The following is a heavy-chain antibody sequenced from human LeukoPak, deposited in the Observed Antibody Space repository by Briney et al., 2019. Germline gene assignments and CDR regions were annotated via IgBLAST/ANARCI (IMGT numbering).Heavy chain of an antibody. V-gene: IGHV6-1*01. Sequence: SQTLSLTFAISGDSVSSNSATWNWLRQSPSRGLEWLGRTYYRSKWYNDYAVSVKSRITINPDTSKNQFSLQLNSVTPEDTAVYYCARFGDRSGIIYYYYYMDVWGKGTTVTVSS. J-gene: IGHJ6*03. CDR3: ARFGDRSGIIYYYYYMDV. CDR1: GDSVSSNSAT. D-gene: IGHD1-14*01. CDR2: TYYRSKWYN.